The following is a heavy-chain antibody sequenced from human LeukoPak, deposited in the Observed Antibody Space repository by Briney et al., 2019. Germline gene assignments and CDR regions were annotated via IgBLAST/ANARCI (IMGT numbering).Heavy chain of an antibody. D-gene: IGHD2-15*01. CDR3: ARDLKRIFGEYYFDY. Sequence: GGSLRLSCAASGFTFSSYWMHWVRQAPGKGLVWVSRINSDGSSTSYADSVKGRFTISRDNAKNTLYLQMNSLRAEDTAVYYCARDLKRIFGEYYFDYWGQGTLVTVSS. CDR2: INSDGSST. J-gene: IGHJ4*02. V-gene: IGHV3-74*01. CDR1: GFTFSSYW.